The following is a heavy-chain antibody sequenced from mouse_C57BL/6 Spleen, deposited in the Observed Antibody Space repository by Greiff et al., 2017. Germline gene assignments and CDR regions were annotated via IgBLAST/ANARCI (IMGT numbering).Heavy chain of an antibody. Sequence: VQLKESGPGLVKPSQSLSLTCSVTGYSITSGYYWNWIRQFPGNKLEWMGYISYDGSNNYNPSLKNRISITRDTSKNQLFLKLNSVTTEDTATYYGARANYGSSYGYFDVWGTGTTVTVSS. CDR3: ARANYGSSYGYFDV. CDR1: GYSITSGYY. CDR2: ISYDGSN. V-gene: IGHV3-6*01. J-gene: IGHJ1*03. D-gene: IGHD1-1*01.